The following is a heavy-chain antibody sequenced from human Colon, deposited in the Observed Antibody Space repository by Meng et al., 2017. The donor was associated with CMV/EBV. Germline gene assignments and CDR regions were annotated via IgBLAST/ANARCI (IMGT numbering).Heavy chain of an antibody. CDR2: LPPRSLP. J-gene: IGHJ4*02. CDR1: GGSVRCSS. D-gene: IGHD4-11*01. V-gene: IGHV4-34*01. Sequence: LTCAVYGGSVRCSSCRSIRQPPPGPLEWLPTLPPRSLPPSPPSLPPRVTISVDTSKNQFSLKLSSVTAADTAVYYCARTLTVPYFDYWGQGTLVTVSS. CDR3: ARTLTVPYFDY.